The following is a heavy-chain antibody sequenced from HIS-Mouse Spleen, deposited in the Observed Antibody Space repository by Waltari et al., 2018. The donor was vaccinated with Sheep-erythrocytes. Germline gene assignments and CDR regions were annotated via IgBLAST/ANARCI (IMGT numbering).Heavy chain of an antibody. J-gene: IGHJ4*02. D-gene: IGHD1-26*01. V-gene: IGHV3-74*01. CDR2: INSDGSST. CDR3: ARETEWELSFDY. CDR1: GFTFSSYW. Sequence: EVQLVESGGGLVQPGGSLRLSWSASGFTFSSYWMHWVRQAPGKGLVWVSRINSDGSSTSYADSVKGRFTISRDNAKNTLYLQMNSLRAEDTAVYYCARETEWELSFDYWGQGTLVTVSS.